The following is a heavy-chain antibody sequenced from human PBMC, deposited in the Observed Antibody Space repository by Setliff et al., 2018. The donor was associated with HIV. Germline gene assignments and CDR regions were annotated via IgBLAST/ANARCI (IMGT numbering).Heavy chain of an antibody. CDR3: SRGSYYMDV. CDR2: INHSGST. V-gene: IGHV4-34*01. Sequence: SETLSLTCAVYGGSFSGYYWSWIRQPPGKGLEWIGEINHSGSTNYNPSLKSRVTISVDTSKNQFSLKLGSVTAADTAVYHCSRGSYYMDVWGKGTTVTVSS. CDR1: GGSFSGYY. D-gene: IGHD3-16*01. J-gene: IGHJ6*03.